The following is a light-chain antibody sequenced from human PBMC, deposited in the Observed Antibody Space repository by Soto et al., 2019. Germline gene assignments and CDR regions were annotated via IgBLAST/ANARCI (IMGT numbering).Light chain of an antibody. CDR1: SSDIGGYNY. J-gene: IGLJ1*01. CDR3: SSYTSSSTLYV. V-gene: IGLV2-14*01. CDR2: EVS. Sequence: QAASVSGSPGQSITISCAGTSSDIGGYNYDSWYQQHPGKAPKVMIYEVSNRPSGVSNRFSGSKSGNTASLTISGLQAEDEADYYCSSYTSSSTLYVFGTGTKLTVL.